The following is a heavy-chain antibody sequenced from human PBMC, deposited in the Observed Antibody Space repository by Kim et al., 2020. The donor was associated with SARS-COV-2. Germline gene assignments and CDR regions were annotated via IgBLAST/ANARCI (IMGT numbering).Heavy chain of an antibody. D-gene: IGHD3-16*01. J-gene: IGHJ4*02. CDR2: T. CDR3: TTAGLGDYFYY. V-gene: IGHV3-15*01. Sequence: TDYAAPVRGRFTISRDDSKNTRYLQMNSLKTEHTVVYYCTTAGLGDYFYYWGEGTLVTVSS.